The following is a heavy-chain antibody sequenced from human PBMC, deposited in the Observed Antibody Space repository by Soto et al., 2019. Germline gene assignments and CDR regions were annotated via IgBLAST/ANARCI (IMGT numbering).Heavy chain of an antibody. CDR3: MAGTGFDAFDI. D-gene: IGHD6-19*01. Sequence: ASVKVSCKASGYTFTSYAMHWVRQAPGQRLEWMGWINAGNGNTKYSQKFQGRVTITRDTSASTAYMELSSLRSEDTAVYYCMAGTGFDAFDIWGQGTMVTVSS. CDR1: GYTFTSYA. J-gene: IGHJ3*02. CDR2: INAGNGNT. V-gene: IGHV1-3*01.